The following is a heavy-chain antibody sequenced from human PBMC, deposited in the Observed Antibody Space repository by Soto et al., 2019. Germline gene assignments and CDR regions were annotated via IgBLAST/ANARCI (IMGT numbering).Heavy chain of an antibody. Sequence: GESLKISCKGSGYRFTNYWIGWVRQMPGKGLEWMGIIYPGDSDTRYSPSFQGQVTISAHKSINTAYLQWSSLKASDTAMYYCTTEAQWLRLGEFDYWGQGTLVTVSS. CDR2: IYPGDSDT. CDR1: GYRFTNYW. V-gene: IGHV5-51*01. D-gene: IGHD5-12*01. CDR3: TTEAQWLRLGEFDY. J-gene: IGHJ4*02.